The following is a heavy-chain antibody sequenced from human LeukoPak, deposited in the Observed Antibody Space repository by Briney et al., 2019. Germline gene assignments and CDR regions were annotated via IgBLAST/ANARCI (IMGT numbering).Heavy chain of an antibody. D-gene: IGHD3-10*01. CDR3: ARDKGVLWFGELLDWFDP. J-gene: IGHJ5*01. CDR1: GYTFTGYY. CDR2: INPNSGGT. Sequence: GASVKVSCKASGYTFTGYYMHWVRQAPGQGLEWMGWINPNSGGTNYAQKCQGRVTMTRDTSISTAYMELSRLRPDDTAVYYCARDKGVLWFGELLDWFDPWGQGTLVTVSS. V-gene: IGHV1-2*02.